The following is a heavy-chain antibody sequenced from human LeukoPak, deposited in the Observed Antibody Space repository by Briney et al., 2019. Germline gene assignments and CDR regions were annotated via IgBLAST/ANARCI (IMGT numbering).Heavy chain of an antibody. D-gene: IGHD6-13*01. CDR1: GFTFSSYA. Sequence: GRSLRLSCAASGFTFSSYAMSWVRQAPGKGLEWVSAISGSGGSTYYADSVKGRFTISRDNSKNTLYLQMNSLRAEDTAVYYCAKSLIAAAGTGYFDYWGQGTLVTVSS. CDR3: AKSLIAAAGTGYFDY. J-gene: IGHJ4*02. V-gene: IGHV3-23*01. CDR2: ISGSGGST.